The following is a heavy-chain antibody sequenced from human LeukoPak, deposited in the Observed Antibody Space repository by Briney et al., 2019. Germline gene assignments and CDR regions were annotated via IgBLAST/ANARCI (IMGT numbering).Heavy chain of an antibody. Sequence: ETLSLTCTVSGYSISSGYLWGWIRQAPGKGLEWVSAMSSSDDGRYYAASVRGRFTISRDTSRSTLYLQMNSLRAEDAAVYYCAKAPVTSCRGAFCYPFDYWGQGTLVTVSS. J-gene: IGHJ4*02. D-gene: IGHD2-15*01. CDR2: MSSSDDGR. CDR3: AKAPVTSCRGAFCYPFDY. V-gene: IGHV3-23*01. CDR1: GYSISSGY.